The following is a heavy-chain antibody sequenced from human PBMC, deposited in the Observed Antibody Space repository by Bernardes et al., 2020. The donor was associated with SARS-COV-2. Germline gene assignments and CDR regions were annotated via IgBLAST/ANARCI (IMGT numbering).Heavy chain of an antibody. CDR2: IYTSGST. V-gene: IGHV4-39*07. CDR1: GGSISSSNYY. Sequence: SETLSLTCTVSGGSISSSNYYWGWIRQPPGKGLEWIGSIYTSGSTNYNPSLKSRVTMSVDTSKNQFSLKLSSVTAADTAVYYCAREPSRTWIQLWLAWFDPWGQGTLVTVSS. D-gene: IGHD5-18*01. CDR3: AREPSRTWIQLWLAWFDP. J-gene: IGHJ5*02.